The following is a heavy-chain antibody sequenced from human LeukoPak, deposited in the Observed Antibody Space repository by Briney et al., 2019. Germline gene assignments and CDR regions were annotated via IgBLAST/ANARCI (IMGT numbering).Heavy chain of an antibody. CDR1: GFSVSGTH. Sequence: GGSPRLSCAASGFSVSGTHMSWVRQAPGKGLEWVSAMYTGGTTYYADFVQGRFTIYRDNSKNTLYLQMNSLRAEDTAVYYCAKDEATSGGGLASWGQGTLVSVSS. CDR3: AKDEATSGGGLAS. D-gene: IGHD3-16*01. V-gene: IGHV3-53*01. J-gene: IGHJ4*02. CDR2: MYTGGTT.